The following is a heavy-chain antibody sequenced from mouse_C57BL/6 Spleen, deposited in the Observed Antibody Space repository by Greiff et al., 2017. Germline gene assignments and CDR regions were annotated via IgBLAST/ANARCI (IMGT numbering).Heavy chain of an antibody. V-gene: IGHV1-52*01. CDR2: IDPSDSET. Sequence: VQLQQPGAELVRPGSSVKLSCKASGYTFTSYWMHWVKQRPIQGLEWIGNIDPSDSETHYNQKFKDKATLTVDKSSSTAYMQLSSLTSEDSAVYYCARSVMVTWYFDVWGTGTTVTVSS. CDR3: ARSVMVTWYFDV. D-gene: IGHD2-2*01. CDR1: GYTFTSYW. J-gene: IGHJ1*03.